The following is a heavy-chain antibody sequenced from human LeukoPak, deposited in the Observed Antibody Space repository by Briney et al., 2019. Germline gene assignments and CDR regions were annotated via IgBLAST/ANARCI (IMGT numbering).Heavy chain of an antibody. J-gene: IGHJ4*02. V-gene: IGHV1-2*02. CDR2: INPNSGGT. Sequence: ASVKVSCKASGYTFTGNYIHWVRQAPGQGLEWMGLINPNSGGTNYAQKFQGRVTLTKDTYITTGLMELSSLRSDDTAVYYCARDLSGSYDYWGQGTLVTVSS. CDR1: GYTFTGNY. D-gene: IGHD1-26*01. CDR3: ARDLSGSYDY.